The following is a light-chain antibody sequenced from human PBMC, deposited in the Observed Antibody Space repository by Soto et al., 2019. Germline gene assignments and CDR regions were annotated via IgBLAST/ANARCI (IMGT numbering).Light chain of an antibody. CDR1: QRISNSY. V-gene: IGKV3-20*01. CDR3: QQYARPPFA. Sequence: EIVLTQSPGTLSLSPVERATLSCMASQRISNSYLAWYQQKPGQAPRLLLYDASSRATGIPDRVSGSGSGTDFTLTISRLEPEDFAVYYCQQYARPPFAFGQGTKVEIK. CDR2: DAS. J-gene: IGKJ2*01.